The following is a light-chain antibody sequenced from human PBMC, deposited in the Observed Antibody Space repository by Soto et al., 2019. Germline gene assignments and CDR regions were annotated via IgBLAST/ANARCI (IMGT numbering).Light chain of an antibody. V-gene: IGLV2-14*01. CDR3: SSYTSSSTYVV. CDR2: DVS. CDR1: SSDVGGYNY. Sequence: QSALTQPASVSGSPGQSITISCTGISSDVGGYNYVSWYQEHPGKGPKLMIYDVSNRPSGVSNRFSGSKSGNTASLTISGLQAEDEADYYCSSYTSSSTYVVFGGGTKLTVL. J-gene: IGLJ2*01.